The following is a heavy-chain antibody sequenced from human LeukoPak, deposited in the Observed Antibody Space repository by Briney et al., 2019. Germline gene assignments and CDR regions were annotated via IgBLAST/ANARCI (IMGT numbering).Heavy chain of an antibody. Sequence: PSETLSLTCTVSGGSISSYYWSWIRQPPGKGLEWIGYIYYSGSTNYNPSLKSRVTISVDTSKNQFSLKLSSVTAADTAVYYCARVTAYRGGDCSDAFDIWGQGTMVTVSS. CDR2: IYYSGST. V-gene: IGHV4-59*01. CDR3: ARVTAYRGGDCSDAFDI. CDR1: GGSISSYY. J-gene: IGHJ3*02. D-gene: IGHD2-21*02.